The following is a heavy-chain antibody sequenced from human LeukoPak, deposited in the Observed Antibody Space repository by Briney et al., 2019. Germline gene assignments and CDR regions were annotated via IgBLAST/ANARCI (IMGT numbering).Heavy chain of an antibody. CDR1: GYTLTDLS. V-gene: IGHV1-24*01. Sequence: GASVKVSCKVSGYTLTDLSMHWVRQAPGKGLEWVGGFDPEDGETIYAQKFQGRVIMTEDTSTSTAYMELRSLRSDDTAVYYCARDFHYYYDSPHWFDPWGQGTLVTVSS. D-gene: IGHD3-22*01. J-gene: IGHJ5*02. CDR2: FDPEDGET. CDR3: ARDFHYYYDSPHWFDP.